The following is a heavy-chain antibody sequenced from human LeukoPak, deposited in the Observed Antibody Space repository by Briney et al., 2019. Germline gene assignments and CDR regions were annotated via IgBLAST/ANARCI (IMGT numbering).Heavy chain of an antibody. J-gene: IGHJ4*02. CDR1: GFTVSTNY. Sequence: PGGSLRLSCAVSGFTVSTNYMNWVRQAPGKGLEWVSVIYSGGSTYYADSVKGRFTISRDNSKNTLYLQMNSLRAEDTAVYYCAKEYCSGGSCYPAYFDYWGQGTLVTVSS. V-gene: IGHV3-53*01. CDR2: IYSGGST. CDR3: AKEYCSGGSCYPAYFDY. D-gene: IGHD2-15*01.